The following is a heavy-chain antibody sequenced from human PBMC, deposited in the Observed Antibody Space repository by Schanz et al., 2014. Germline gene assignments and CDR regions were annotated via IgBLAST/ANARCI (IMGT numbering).Heavy chain of an antibody. D-gene: IGHD5-18*01. CDR2: ISYDGSNK. V-gene: IGHV3-30*04. J-gene: IGHJ6*02. CDR1: GFAFTSHA. Sequence: VQLLESGGGLIQPGGSLRLSCSASGFAFTSHAMNWVRQAPGKGLEWVALISYDGSNKHYADSVKGRFTISRDNAKSTVYLQMNSLGVEDMAVYYCARGGYSYGSGYYAMDVWGQGTAVTVSS. CDR3: ARGGYSYGSGYYAMDV.